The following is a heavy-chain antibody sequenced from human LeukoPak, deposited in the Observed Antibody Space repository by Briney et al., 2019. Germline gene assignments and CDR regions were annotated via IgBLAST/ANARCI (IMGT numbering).Heavy chain of an antibody. J-gene: IGHJ4*02. CDR3: AKDPGGSWDY. CDR1: GFTFSSYA. D-gene: IGHD2-8*02. CDR2: ISSDGGTT. Sequence: GGSLRLSCAASGFTFSSYAMTWVRQAPGKGLEWVSSISSDGGTTYYADSVKGRFTISRDNSKNTLYLQMNSLRAEDTAVYYCAKDPGGSWDYWGQGALATVSS. V-gene: IGHV3-23*01.